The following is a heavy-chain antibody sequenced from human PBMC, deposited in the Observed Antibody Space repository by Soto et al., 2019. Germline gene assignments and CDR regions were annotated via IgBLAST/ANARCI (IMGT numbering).Heavy chain of an antibody. CDR2: ISYSGTT. Sequence: QVQLQESGPGLVKPSQTLSLTCTVSGDSISSNTNYWSWIRQPPGEGLEWIGFISYSGTTSYTPSLRSRVALSRPPSKIQSSLSLSPVTATDTAVYYCARGRGYSNGLAPWGQGALVTVSS. CDR1: GDSISSNTNY. J-gene: IGHJ5*02. V-gene: IGHV4-30-4*01. D-gene: IGHD5-18*01. CDR3: ARGRGYSNGLAP.